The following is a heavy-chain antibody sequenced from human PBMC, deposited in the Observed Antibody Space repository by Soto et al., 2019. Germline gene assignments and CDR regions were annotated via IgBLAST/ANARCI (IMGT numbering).Heavy chain of an antibody. D-gene: IGHD3-10*01. Sequence: QVQLQQWGAGLLKPSETLSLTCAVYDGSSNNYYWSWIRQPPGKGLEWIGEINHSGSTNYNASLKSRVTRSEDTSKKQFSMELRFVTAADTAVYYCARGGLIRGVIYYWGQGTLGTVSS. CDR3: ARGGLIRGVIYY. J-gene: IGHJ4*02. CDR1: DGSSNNYY. V-gene: IGHV4-34*01. CDR2: INHSGST.